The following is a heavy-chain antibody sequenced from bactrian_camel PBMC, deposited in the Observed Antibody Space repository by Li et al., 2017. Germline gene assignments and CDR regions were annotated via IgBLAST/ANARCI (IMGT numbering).Heavy chain of an antibody. V-gene: IGHV3S53*01. CDR1: GLTFTDVA. J-gene: IGHJ6*01. Sequence: QVQLVESGGGTVQAGGSLRLSCITSGLTFTDVAMGWFRQAPGNQPEGVASIERDGRTSYADSVKGRFTISQDNAKKTLYLQMNSLKPEDTAMYYCAADGDYCSGSWSLAWGQGTQVTVS. CDR3: AADGDYCSGSWSLA. CDR2: IERDGRT. D-gene: IGHD3*01.